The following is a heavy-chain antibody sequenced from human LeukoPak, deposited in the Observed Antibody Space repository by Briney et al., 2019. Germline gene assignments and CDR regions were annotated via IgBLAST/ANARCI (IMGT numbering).Heavy chain of an antibody. Sequence: SETLSLTCTVSGDSINSYYWSWIRQPPGKGLEWIGNIQTSGSSSYNSSLNSRASISGGPSQSQISLRLTSVTAADTAIYYCARLRIAVRAVSGQIYTFYYMDVWGKGTTVSVSS. J-gene: IGHJ6*03. D-gene: IGHD3-10*01. CDR1: GDSINSYY. V-gene: IGHV4-4*09. CDR3: ARLRIAVRAVSGQIYTFYYMDV. CDR2: IQTSGSS.